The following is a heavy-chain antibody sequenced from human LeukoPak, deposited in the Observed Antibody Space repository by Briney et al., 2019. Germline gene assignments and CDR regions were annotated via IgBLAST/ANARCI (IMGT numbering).Heavy chain of an antibody. J-gene: IGHJ4*02. V-gene: IGHV1-58*01. CDR3: AADLAVAGTGDY. Sequence: SVKVSCKASGFTFTSSAVQWVRQARGQRLEWIGWIVIGSGNTNYEQEFQERGTITRDMPTSTASMEQSRLRSEHTAVYYCAADLAVAGTGDYWGQGTLVTVSS. CDR1: GFTFTSSA. D-gene: IGHD6-19*01. CDR2: IVIGSGNT.